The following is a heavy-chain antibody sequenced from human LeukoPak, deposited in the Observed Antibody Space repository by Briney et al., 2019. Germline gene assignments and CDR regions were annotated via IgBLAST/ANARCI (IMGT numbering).Heavy chain of an antibody. CDR1: GGSISSSSYY. CDR3: ARLPLPTYYFDY. CDR2: ICYSGST. V-gene: IGHV4-39*01. Sequence: SETLSLTCTVSGGSISSSSYYWGWIRQPPGKGLEWIGSICYSGSTYYNPSLKSRVTISVDTSKNQLSLKLSSVTAADTAVYYCARLPLPTYYFDYWGQGTLVTVSS. J-gene: IGHJ4*02.